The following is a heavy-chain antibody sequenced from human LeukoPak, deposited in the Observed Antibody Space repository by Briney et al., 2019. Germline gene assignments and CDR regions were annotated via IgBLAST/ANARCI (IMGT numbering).Heavy chain of an antibody. CDR2: IYYSGST. CDR3: ARDQDDSSGYYDHPFDY. V-gene: IGHV4-39*07. D-gene: IGHD3-22*01. J-gene: IGHJ4*02. CDR1: GVSISSGSNY. Sequence: PSETLSLTCRVSGVSISSGSNYWGWIRQPPGKTLEWIGSIYYSGSTYYNPSLKSRVTISVDTSKNQFSLKLSSVTAADTAVYYCARDQDDSSGYYDHPFDYWGQGTLVTVSS.